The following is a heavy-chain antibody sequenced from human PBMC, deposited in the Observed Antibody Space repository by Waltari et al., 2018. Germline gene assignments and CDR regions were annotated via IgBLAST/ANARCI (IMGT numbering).Heavy chain of an antibody. J-gene: IGHJ4*02. Sequence: QITLKESGPTLVKPTQTLTLTCTFSGFSLSTSGVGVGWIRQPPGTALEWLALIYWNDDKRYSPSLKSRLTITKDTSKNQVVLTMTNMDPVDTATYYCAHRHGLNHALDYWGQGTLVTVSS. CDR1: GFSLSTSGVG. D-gene: IGHD3-22*01. V-gene: IGHV2-5*01. CDR3: AHRHGLNHALDY. CDR2: IYWNDDK.